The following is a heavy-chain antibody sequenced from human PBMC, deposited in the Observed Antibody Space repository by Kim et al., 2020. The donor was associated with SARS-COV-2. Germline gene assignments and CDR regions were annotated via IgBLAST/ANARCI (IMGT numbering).Heavy chain of an antibody. Sequence: YAQKLQGRVTITADESTSTAYMELSSLRSEDTAVYYCARAMVQGNNWFDPWGQGTLVTVSS. D-gene: IGHD3-10*01. CDR3: ARAMVQGNNWFDP. J-gene: IGHJ5*02. V-gene: IGHV1-69*01.